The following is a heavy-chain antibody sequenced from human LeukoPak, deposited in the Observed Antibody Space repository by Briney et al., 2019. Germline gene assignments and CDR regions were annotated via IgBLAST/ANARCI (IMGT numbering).Heavy chain of an antibody. D-gene: IGHD4-23*01. CDR3: ARCRWSLDDRPYGLDV. V-gene: IGHV3-33*01. Sequence: GRSLRLSCAASGFTFSSYGMHWVRQAPGKGLEWVAFVWYDGSDKDYADSVKGRFTLSRDNSKNTLYLQMNSLRAEDTAVYYCARCRWSLDDRPYGLDVWGQGTTVTVSS. CDR1: GFTFSSYG. J-gene: IGHJ6*02. CDR2: VWYDGSDK.